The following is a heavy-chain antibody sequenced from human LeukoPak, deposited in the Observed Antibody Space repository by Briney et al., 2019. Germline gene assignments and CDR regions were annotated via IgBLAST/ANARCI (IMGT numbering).Heavy chain of an antibody. D-gene: IGHD6-19*01. CDR1: GYSISSGYY. J-gene: IGHJ6*03. V-gene: IGHV4-38-2*02. Sequence: PSETLSLTCTVSGYSISSGYYWAWIRQPPGKGLQWIGNIYHSGNTYYNPSLKSRVTISVDTSKNQFSLKLSSVTAADTAVYYCARHVVNNPRPNRQWLHKRAMDVWGKGTTVTISS. CDR3: ARHVVNNPRPNRQWLHKRAMDV. CDR2: IYHSGNT.